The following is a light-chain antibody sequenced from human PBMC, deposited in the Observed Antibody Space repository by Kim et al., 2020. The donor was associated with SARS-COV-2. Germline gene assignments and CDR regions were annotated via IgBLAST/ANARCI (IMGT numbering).Light chain of an antibody. V-gene: IGKV1-39*01. CDR2: AAS. CDR1: QSISSY. Sequence: DIQMTQSPSSLSASVGDRVTITCGASQSISSYLNWYQQKPGKAPKLLIYAASSLQSGVPSRFSGSGSGTDLTLTISSLQPEDFATYYCQQSYSTLLTFGGGTKVDIK. CDR3: QQSYSTLLT. J-gene: IGKJ4*01.